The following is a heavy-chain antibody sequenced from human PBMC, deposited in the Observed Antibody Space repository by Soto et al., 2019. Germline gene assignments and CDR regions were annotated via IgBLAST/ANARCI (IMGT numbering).Heavy chain of an antibody. CDR3: ARSGTTVTYCDY. D-gene: IGHD4-17*01. V-gene: IGHV4-31*03. Sequence: PSETLSLTCTVSGGSISSGGYYWSWIRQHPGKGLEWIGYIYYSGSTYYNPSLKSRVTISVDTSKNQFSLKLSSVTAADTAVYYCARSGTTVTYCDYWGQGTLVTVSS. CDR1: GGSISSGGYY. J-gene: IGHJ4*02. CDR2: IYYSGST.